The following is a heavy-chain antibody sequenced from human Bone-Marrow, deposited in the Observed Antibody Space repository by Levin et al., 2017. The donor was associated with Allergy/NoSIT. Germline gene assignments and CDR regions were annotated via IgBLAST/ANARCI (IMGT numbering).Heavy chain of an antibody. Sequence: GGSLRLSCQASGYSFTSYWFGWVRQRPGKGLEWMGLIFPSDSDTRVSPSFQGQIIMSVDKSISTAYLQWSSLKASDSAMYYCARRDSDGSNSFDYWGQGTLVTVSS. J-gene: IGHJ4*02. D-gene: IGHD4-23*01. CDR3: ARRDSDGSNSFDY. CDR1: GYSFTSYW. CDR2: IFPSDSDT. V-gene: IGHV5-51*01.